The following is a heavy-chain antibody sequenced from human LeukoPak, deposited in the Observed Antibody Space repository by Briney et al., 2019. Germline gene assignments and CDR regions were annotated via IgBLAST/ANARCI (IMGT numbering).Heavy chain of an antibody. V-gene: IGHV4-59*08. J-gene: IGHJ4*02. Sequence: SETLSLTCTVSGGSVSSYYWSWIRQPPGKGLEWIWYINYSGSTNYNPSLKSRVTISIDTSKNQSSLMLSSVTAADTAVYYCARLGARAGSHFDYWGQGTLVTVSS. CDR1: GGSVSSYY. CDR2: INYSGST. D-gene: IGHD6-19*01. CDR3: ARLGARAGSHFDY.